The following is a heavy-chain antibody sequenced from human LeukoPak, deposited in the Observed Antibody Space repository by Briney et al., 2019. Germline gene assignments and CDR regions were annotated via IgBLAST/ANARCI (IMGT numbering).Heavy chain of an antibody. V-gene: IGHV5-51*01. J-gene: IGHJ4*02. CDR3: ARHVFCSSTSCYGGFDY. Sequence: GESLKISYKGSGYSFTSYWIGWVRQMPGKGLEWMGIIYPGDSDTRYSPSFQGQVTISADKSISTAYLQWSSLKASDTAMYYRARHVFCSSTSCYGGFDYWGQGTLVTVSS. D-gene: IGHD2-2*01. CDR2: IYPGDSDT. CDR1: GYSFTSYW.